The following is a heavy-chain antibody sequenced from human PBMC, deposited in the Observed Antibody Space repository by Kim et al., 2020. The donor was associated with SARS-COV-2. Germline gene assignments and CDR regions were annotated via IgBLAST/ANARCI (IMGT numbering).Heavy chain of an antibody. CDR1: GFTFSSYA. V-gene: IGHV3-23*03. J-gene: IGHJ4*02. Sequence: GGSLRLSCAASGFTFSSYAMNWVRQAPGKGLEWVSYIQTDATTTSFADSVKGRFSITRDNSKNTLYLQMAGLRVEETAIYYCVRETSRNFDHWGQGALVTVSS. CDR3: VRETSRNFDH. CDR2: IQTDATTT.